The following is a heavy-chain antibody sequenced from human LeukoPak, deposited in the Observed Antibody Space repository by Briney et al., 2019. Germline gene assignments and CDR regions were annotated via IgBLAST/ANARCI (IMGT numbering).Heavy chain of an antibody. V-gene: IGHV1-46*01. Sequence: ASVKVSCKASGGTFSSYAISWVRQAPGQGLEWMGIINPSGGSTSYAQKFQGRVTMTRDTSTSTVYMELSSLRSGDTAVYYCARVGVVVITNHAFDIWGQGTMVTVSS. CDR3: ARVGVVVITNHAFDI. CDR1: GGTFSSYA. CDR2: INPSGGST. D-gene: IGHD3-22*01. J-gene: IGHJ3*02.